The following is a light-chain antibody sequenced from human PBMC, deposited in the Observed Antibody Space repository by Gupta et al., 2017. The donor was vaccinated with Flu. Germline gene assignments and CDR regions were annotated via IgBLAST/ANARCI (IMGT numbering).Light chain of an antibody. Sequence: SGSNSGNHDVNWYQQVPGTAPKLLIYNNNQRPSGVPDRFSGSKSGTSASLAISGLQSEDEADYYFAAWDGSLNGWVFGGGTKLTVL. V-gene: IGLV1-44*01. CDR3: AAWDGSLNGWV. CDR2: NNN. CDR1: GSNSGNHD. J-gene: IGLJ3*02.